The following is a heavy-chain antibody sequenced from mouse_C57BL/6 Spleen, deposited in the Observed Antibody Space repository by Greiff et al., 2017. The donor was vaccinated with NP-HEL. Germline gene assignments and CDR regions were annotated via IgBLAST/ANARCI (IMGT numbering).Heavy chain of an antibody. CDR1: GYTFTSYW. CDR2: IDPSDSET. Sequence: VQLQQPGAELVRPGSSVKLSCKASGYTFTSYWMHWVKQRPIQGLEWIGNIDPSDSETHYNQKFKDKATLTVDKSSSTAYMQLSSLTSEDSAVYYCARGYDRDAMDYWGQGTSVTVSS. J-gene: IGHJ4*01. CDR3: ARGYDRDAMDY. V-gene: IGHV1-52*01. D-gene: IGHD2-2*01.